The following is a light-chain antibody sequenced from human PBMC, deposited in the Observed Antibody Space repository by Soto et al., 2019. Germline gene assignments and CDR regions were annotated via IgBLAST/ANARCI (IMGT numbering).Light chain of an antibody. V-gene: IGKV3-20*01. CDR1: QSVSYY. J-gene: IGKJ3*01. CDR3: QQYGTDPGFT. Sequence: EVVLTQSPGTLSLSPGEGATLSCRTSQSVSYYLAWYQQKPGQAPRLLIYSASSRATGIPDRFSGSGSGTDFTLTISRLEPEDSAVYYCQQYGTDPGFTFGPGTKVDIK. CDR2: SAS.